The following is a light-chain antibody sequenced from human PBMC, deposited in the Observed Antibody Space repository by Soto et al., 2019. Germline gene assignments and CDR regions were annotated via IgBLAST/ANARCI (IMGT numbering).Light chain of an antibody. V-gene: IGLV1-44*01. CDR1: RSNIATTT. CDR2: STT. J-gene: IGLJ2*01. CDR3: AAWDDNLNGPL. Sequence: QSALTQPPSVSGTPGQRVSISCSGSRSNIATTTVTWYRQVPGTAPRLLIYSTTQRPSGVPDRFSGSKSGTSATLAISGLQSDDEADYYCAAWDDNLNGPLFGGGTKLTVL.